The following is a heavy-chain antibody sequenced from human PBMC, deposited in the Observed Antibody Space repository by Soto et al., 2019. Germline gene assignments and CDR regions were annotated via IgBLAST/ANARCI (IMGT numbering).Heavy chain of an antibody. Sequence: PSETLSLTCTVSGASVSSGDYYWSSIRQSPGKGLEWIGYIYYSGDSYYNPSLKGRLTISIDTSKNQFSLILNSVTVADTAIYYCVGTGTTDDYWGRGTLV. D-gene: IGHD4-17*01. CDR3: VGTGTTDDY. V-gene: IGHV4-30-4*01. CDR1: GASVSSGDYY. J-gene: IGHJ4*02. CDR2: IYYSGDS.